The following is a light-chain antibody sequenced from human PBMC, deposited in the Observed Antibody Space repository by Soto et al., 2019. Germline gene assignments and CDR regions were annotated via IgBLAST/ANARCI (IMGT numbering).Light chain of an antibody. Sequence: EIALTLSPGTLSLSPGERATLSCRASQSVSSNYITWYQQKPGQAPRRLIFGASSRATGIPDRFSGSGSGTDFTLTISRLEPEDFAVYYCQQYGSSPSTFGQGTKV. CDR2: GAS. V-gene: IGKV3-20*01. CDR3: QQYGSSPST. J-gene: IGKJ1*01. CDR1: QSVSSNY.